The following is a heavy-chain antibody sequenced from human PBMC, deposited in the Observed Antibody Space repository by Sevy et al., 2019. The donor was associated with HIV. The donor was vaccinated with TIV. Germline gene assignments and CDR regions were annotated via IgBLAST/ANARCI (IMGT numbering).Heavy chain of an antibody. CDR1: GGSFSGYY. J-gene: IGHJ4*02. V-gene: IGHV4-34*01. CDR2: INHSGST. D-gene: IGHD5-12*01. CDR3: AREGEMATIMEGYYFDY. Sequence: LLQLSETLSLTCAVYGGSFSGYYWSWIRQPPGKGLEWIGEINHSGSTNYNPSLKSRVTISVDTSKNQISLKLSSVTAADTAVYYCAREGEMATIMEGYYFDYWGQGTLVTVSS.